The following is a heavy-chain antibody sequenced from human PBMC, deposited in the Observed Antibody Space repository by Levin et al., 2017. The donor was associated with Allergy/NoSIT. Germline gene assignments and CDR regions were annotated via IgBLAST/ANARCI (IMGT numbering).Heavy chain of an antibody. D-gene: IGHD3-10*01. J-gene: IGHJ4*02. CDR3: ARDVSYYGSGSYYGGRTTKGPYYFDY. CDR1: GGSFSGYY. V-gene: IGHV4-34*01. Sequence: PSETLSLTCAVYGGSFSGYYWSWIRQPPGKGLEWIGEINHSGSTNYNPSLKSRVTISVDTSKNQFSLKLSSVTAADTAVYYCARDVSYYGSGSYYGGRTTKGPYYFDYWGQGTLVTVSS. CDR2: INHSGST.